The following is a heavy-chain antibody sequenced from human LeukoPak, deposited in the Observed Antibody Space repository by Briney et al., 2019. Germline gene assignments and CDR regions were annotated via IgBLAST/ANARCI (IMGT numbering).Heavy chain of an antibody. CDR3: ARIAASYYFFHMDV. CDR1: GYTFTIYG. Sequence: ASVNLSCKASGYTFTIYGISWVRQAPGQGLEWMGWMRAYNGNTNYSKEFQGRVTMTTDTSTSTDYTELRSLGSDDTAVFYCARIAASYYFFHMDVWGKGTTVTVSS. D-gene: IGHD2-15*01. CDR2: MRAYNGNT. V-gene: IGHV1-18*01. J-gene: IGHJ6*03.